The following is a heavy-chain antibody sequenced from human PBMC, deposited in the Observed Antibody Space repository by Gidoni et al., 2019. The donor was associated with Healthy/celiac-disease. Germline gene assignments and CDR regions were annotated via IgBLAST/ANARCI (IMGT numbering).Heavy chain of an antibody. Sequence: SSYGMHWVRQAPGKGLEWVAVISYDGSNKYYADSVKGRFTISRDDSKNTLYLQMNSLRAEDTAVYYCAKSHDSSGYYYFDYWGQGTLVTVSS. CDR3: AKSHDSSGYYYFDY. J-gene: IGHJ4*02. V-gene: IGHV3-30*18. D-gene: IGHD3-22*01. CDR1: SSYG. CDR2: ISYDGSNK.